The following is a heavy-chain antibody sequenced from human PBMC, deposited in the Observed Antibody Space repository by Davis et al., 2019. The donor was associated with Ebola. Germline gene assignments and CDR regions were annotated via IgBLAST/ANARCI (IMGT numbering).Heavy chain of an antibody. D-gene: IGHD1-7*01. J-gene: IGHJ6*02. Sequence: MPGGSLRLSCTVSGGSISSYYWSWIRQPPGKGLEWIGYIYYSGSTNYNPSLKSRVTISVDTSKNQFSLKLSSVTAADTALYYCARGGWGLELLYYYGMDVWGQGTTVTVSS. V-gene: IGHV4-59*01. CDR1: GGSISSYY. CDR2: IYYSGST. CDR3: ARGGWGLELLYYYGMDV.